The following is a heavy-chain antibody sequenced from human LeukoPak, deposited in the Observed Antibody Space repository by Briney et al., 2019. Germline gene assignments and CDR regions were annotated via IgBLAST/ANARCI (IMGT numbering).Heavy chain of an antibody. CDR2: ISWNTGSI. CDR1: GFTFDEYA. V-gene: IGHV3-9*01. Sequence: GRSLRLSCVASGFTFDEYAMHWVRQAPGKGLEWVSGISWNTGSIVYADSVKGRFTISRDNAKNSLYLQMNSLRAEDTAVYYCARGYQLWSPWGQGTLVTVSS. CDR3: ARGYQLWSP. D-gene: IGHD5-18*01. J-gene: IGHJ5*02.